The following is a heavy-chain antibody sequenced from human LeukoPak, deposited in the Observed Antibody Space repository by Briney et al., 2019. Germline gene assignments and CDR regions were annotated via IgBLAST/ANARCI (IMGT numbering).Heavy chain of an antibody. Sequence: PGGSLRLSCAASGFTFINNYISWVRQAPGKGLEWVSIIYTGGSTNYADSAQGRFIMSRDTSKNTLYLQLNSLRVEDTAVYYCAKDEGGGTLDLWGRGTLVTVSS. V-gene: IGHV3-66*01. D-gene: IGHD1-1*01. CDR3: AKDEGGGTLDL. CDR1: GFTFINNY. CDR2: IYTGGST. J-gene: IGHJ2*01.